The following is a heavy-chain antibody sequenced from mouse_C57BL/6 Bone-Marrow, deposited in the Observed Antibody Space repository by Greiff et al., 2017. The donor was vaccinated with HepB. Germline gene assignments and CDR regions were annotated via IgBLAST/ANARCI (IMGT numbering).Heavy chain of an antibody. CDR1: GYTFTGYW. CDR2: ILPGSGST. Sequence: QVQLKESGAELMKPGASVKLSCKATGYTFTGYWIEWVKQRPGHGLEWIGEILPGSGSTNYNEKFKGKATFTADTSSNTAYMQLSSLTTEDSAIYYCARARILLLRYPAWFAYWGQGTLVTVSA. CDR3: ARARILLLRYPAWFAY. D-gene: IGHD1-1*01. V-gene: IGHV1-9*01. J-gene: IGHJ3*01.